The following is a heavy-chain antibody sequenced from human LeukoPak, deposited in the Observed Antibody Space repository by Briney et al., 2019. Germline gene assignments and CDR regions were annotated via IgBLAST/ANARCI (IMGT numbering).Heavy chain of an antibody. D-gene: IGHD1-26*01. V-gene: IGHV3-48*04. CDR3: ARDQSGSYELGFDY. J-gene: IGHJ4*02. Sequence: PGGSLRLSCAASGFTFSSYAMSWVRQAPGKGLEWVSYISSSSSTIYYADSVKGRFTISRDNAKNSLYLQMNSLRAEDTAVYYCARDQSGSYELGFDYWGQGTLVTVSS. CDR2: ISSSSSTI. CDR1: GFTFSSYA.